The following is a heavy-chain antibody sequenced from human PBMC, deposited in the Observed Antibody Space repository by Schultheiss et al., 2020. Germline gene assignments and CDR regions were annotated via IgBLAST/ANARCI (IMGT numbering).Heavy chain of an antibody. J-gene: IGHJ4*02. V-gene: IGHV4-61*02. CDR2: IYTSGST. CDR1: GGSISSGSYY. D-gene: IGHD3-22*01. Sequence: SETLSLTCTVSGGSISSGSYYWSWIRQPAGKGLEWIGRIYTSGSTNYNPSLKSRVTISVDTSKNQFSLKLSSVTAADTAVYYCARHGWHTMIVVVIDYWGQGTLVTVSS. CDR3: ARHGWHTMIVVVIDY.